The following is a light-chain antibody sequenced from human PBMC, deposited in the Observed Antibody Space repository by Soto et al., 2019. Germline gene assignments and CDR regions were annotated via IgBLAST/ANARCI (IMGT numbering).Light chain of an antibody. CDR1: QSVSSN. CDR2: GAS. CDR3: QQYNNWPPTWT. V-gene: IGKV3-15*01. J-gene: IGKJ1*01. Sequence: IVLTQSPATLSLSPGEGVTLSCRASQSVSSNYLAWYQQKPGQAPRLLIYGASTRATGIPARFSGSGSGTEFTLTISSLQSEDFVVYYCQQYNNWPPTWTFGQGTKVDI.